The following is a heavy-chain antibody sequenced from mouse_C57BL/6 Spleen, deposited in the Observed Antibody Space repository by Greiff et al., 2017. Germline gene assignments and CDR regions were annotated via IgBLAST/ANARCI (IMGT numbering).Heavy chain of an antibody. Sequence: QVQLKESGPELVKPGASVKISCKASGYAFSSSWMNWVKQRPGKGLEWIGRIYPGDGDTNYNGKFKGKATLTADKSSSTAYMQLSSLTSEDSAVYFCARLGLNDYWGQGTSVTVSS. CDR1: GYAFSSSW. D-gene: IGHD3-1*01. J-gene: IGHJ4*01. CDR3: ARLGLNDY. CDR2: IYPGDGDT. V-gene: IGHV1-82*01.